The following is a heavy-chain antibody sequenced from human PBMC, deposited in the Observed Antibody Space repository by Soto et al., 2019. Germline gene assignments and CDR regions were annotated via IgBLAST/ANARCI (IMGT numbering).Heavy chain of an antibody. Sequence: GGSLRLSCAASAFTFSNYWMTWVRQAPGKGLEWVANIKADGSEKNYVDSVRGRFTISRDNAKNSLFLQMNSLRAEDTAIYYCARDSGERSGGIWYDSLDIWGQGTMVTVSS. V-gene: IGHV3-7*01. CDR3: ARDSGERSGGIWYDSLDI. CDR2: IKADGSEK. CDR1: AFTFSNYW. D-gene: IGHD2-15*01. J-gene: IGHJ3*02.